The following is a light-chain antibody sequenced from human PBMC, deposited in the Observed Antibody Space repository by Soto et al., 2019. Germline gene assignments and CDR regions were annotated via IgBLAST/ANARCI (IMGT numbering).Light chain of an antibody. V-gene: IGLV1-40*01. CDR3: QSYDSSLTGSKV. J-gene: IGLJ1*01. CDR2: GNS. Sequence: QSALTQPPSVSGAPGQRVTISCTGSSSSIGAGFDVHWYQQLPGTAPKLLIYGNSNRPSGVPDRFSGSSSGTSASLAITGLQAEDEADYYCQSYDSSLTGSKVFGSGTKVTVL. CDR1: SSSIGAGFD.